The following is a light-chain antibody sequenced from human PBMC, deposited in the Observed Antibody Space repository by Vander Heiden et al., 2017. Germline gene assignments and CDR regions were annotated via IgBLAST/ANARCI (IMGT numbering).Light chain of an antibody. Sequence: EIVLTLSAGTLSLAPGDSATLPCSSSQTVNNNNLAWYQQKRGQAPRLLVWGASRRATGVPDRFSGGGSGTDFTLTISRLQPEDFAVYYCQQYGSSPRTFGQGTKVEVK. CDR2: GAS. V-gene: IGKV3-20*01. J-gene: IGKJ1*01. CDR1: QTVNNNN. CDR3: QQYGSSPRT.